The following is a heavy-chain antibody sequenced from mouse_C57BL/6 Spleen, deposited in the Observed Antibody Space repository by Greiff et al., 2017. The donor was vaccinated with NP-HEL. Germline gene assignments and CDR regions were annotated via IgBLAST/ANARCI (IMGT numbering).Heavy chain of an antibody. CDR1: GFTFSSYA. CDR2: ISDGGSYT. V-gene: IGHV5-4*01. D-gene: IGHD2-5*01. Sequence: EVQGVESGGGLVKPGGSLKLSCAASGFTFSSYAMSWVRQTPEKRLEWVATISDGGSYTYYPDNVKGRFTISRDNAKNNLYLQMSHLKSEDTAMYYCAREEGSNPYYFDYWGQGTTLTVSS. CDR3: AREEGSNPYYFDY. J-gene: IGHJ2*01.